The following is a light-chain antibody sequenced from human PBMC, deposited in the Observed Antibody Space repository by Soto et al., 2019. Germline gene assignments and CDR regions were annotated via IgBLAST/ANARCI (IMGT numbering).Light chain of an antibody. CDR3: TAWDDGLNGCL. CDR1: NSNVGHNT. Sequence: QSVLIQPPSASGNPGPRVTISCSAINSNVGHNTVIWYQQFPVSSPRLLIEANNQRASGVPDRFSSSKSANSASPAISGLKSDDEADYYCTAWDDGLNGCLSGGGTKVTVL. V-gene: IGLV1-44*01. CDR2: ANN. J-gene: IGLJ3*02.